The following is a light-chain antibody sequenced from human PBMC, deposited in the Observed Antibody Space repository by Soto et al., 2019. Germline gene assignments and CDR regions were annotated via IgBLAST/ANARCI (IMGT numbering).Light chain of an antibody. V-gene: IGKV3-20*01. CDR1: QSVSSSF. Sequence: EIVLTQSPGSLSLSPGEGATLSCRASQSVSSSFFAWYQQKPGQAPSLLIYRASRRATGVPDRFSGSGSGTDFTHSISRLEPEDFAVYYCQQYESSVTFGQGTKVEIK. CDR2: RAS. CDR3: QQYESSVT. J-gene: IGKJ1*01.